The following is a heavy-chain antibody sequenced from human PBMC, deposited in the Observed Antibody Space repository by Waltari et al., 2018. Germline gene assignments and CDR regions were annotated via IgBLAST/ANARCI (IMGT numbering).Heavy chain of an antibody. V-gene: IGHV1-18*01. CDR2: ISAYNGNT. CDR3: ASPSYSSSSGDAFDI. CDR1: GYTSTSYG. J-gene: IGHJ3*02. D-gene: IGHD6-6*01. Sequence: QVQLVQSGGEVKKPGASVKVSCKASGYTSTSYGISWVRQAPGQGLEWKGWISAYNGNTKYAQKFQGRVSMTTETSTNTGYMELRSLRSDDTAVYYCASPSYSSSSGDAFDIWGQGTMVTVSS.